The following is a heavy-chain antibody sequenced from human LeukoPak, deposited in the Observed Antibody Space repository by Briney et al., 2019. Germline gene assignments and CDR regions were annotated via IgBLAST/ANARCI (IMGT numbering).Heavy chain of an antibody. CDR2: ISSGSSYI. CDR3: ARRGAVAGTVDY. D-gene: IGHD6-19*01. V-gene: IGHV3-21*01. Sequence: GGSLRLSCAASGFTFSSYTMNWVRQAPGKGLEWGSSISSGSSYIYYADLMKGRFTISRDNAKNTLYLQMNSLRAEDTAVYYCARRGAVAGTVDYWGQGTLVTVSS. J-gene: IGHJ4*02. CDR1: GFTFSSYT.